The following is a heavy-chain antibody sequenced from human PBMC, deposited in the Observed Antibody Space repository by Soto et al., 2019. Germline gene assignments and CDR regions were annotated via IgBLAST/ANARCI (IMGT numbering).Heavy chain of an antibody. Sequence: QITLKESGPTLVKPTQTLTLTCTFSGFSLSTSGVSVGWIRQPPGKALEWLALIYWDDDKRYSPSLKSRLTIFNDTSKNLVVLSMTYMDPVGTATYSSAHSALQPGDSDYWGQGTLVTVSP. CDR2: IYWDDDK. J-gene: IGHJ4*02. CDR1: GFSLSTSGVS. CDR3: AHSALQPGDSDY. V-gene: IGHV2-5*02. D-gene: IGHD1-26*01.